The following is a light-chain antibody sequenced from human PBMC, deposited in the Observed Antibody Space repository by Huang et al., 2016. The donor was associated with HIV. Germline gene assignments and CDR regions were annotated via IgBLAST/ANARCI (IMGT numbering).Light chain of an antibody. J-gene: IGKJ1*01. Sequence: DIQMTQSPSSLSAFVGEKVTITCRASENIRKYLNVYKQKPGKAPNLLCYAASSLQCVVPSRFSGSGTGTDFNLTINSLQPEDYATYFCQQSYNAPRTFGQGTKVEIK. CDR1: ENIRKY. CDR3: QQSYNAPRT. V-gene: IGKV1-39*01. CDR2: AAS.